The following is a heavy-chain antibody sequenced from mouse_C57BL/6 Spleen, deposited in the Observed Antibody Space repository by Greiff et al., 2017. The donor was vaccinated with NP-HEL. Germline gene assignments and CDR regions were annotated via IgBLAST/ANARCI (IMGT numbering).Heavy chain of an antibody. CDR1: GFNIKDYY. CDR2: IDPEDGET. D-gene: IGHD2-1*01. Sequence: EVQLQQSGAELVKPGASVKLSCTASGFNIKDYYMHWVKQRTEQGLEWIGRIDPEDGETKYAPKIQGKATITADTSSNTAYLQLSSLTSEATAVYYCARGIYHSYYFDYWGQGTTLTVSS. J-gene: IGHJ2*01. V-gene: IGHV14-2*01. CDR3: ARGIYHSYYFDY.